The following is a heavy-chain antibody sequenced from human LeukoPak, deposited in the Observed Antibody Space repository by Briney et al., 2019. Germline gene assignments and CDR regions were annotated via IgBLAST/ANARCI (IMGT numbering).Heavy chain of an antibody. J-gene: IGHJ4*02. V-gene: IGHV4-39*07. D-gene: IGHD3-3*01. CDR2: IYYSGTT. CDR1: GGSISSRTYY. CDR3: VRSDDFWSGYYGY. Sequence: SETLSLTCTVSGGSISSRTYYWGWIRQPPGKGLEWIGTIYYSGTTYYNPSLKSRVTISLETSKNQFSLKLSSVTAADTAVYYCVRSDDFWSGYYGYWGQGTLVTVSS.